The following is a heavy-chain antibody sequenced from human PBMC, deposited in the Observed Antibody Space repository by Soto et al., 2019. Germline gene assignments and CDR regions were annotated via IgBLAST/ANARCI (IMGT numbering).Heavy chain of an antibody. J-gene: IGHJ3*02. D-gene: IGHD5-18*01. CDR2: ISYHGSTE. CDR1: GFSFSIYA. V-gene: IGHV3-30-3*01. CDR3: ARRYSYGPNWESDALDI. Sequence: QVQLVESGGGVVQPGRSLRLSCAASGFSFSIYAMHWVRQAPGKGLEWVAVISYHGSTEYYGDSVKGRFTISRDNSKNTMYLQMYSLRPEDTSIYYCARRYSYGPNWESDALDIWGQGAMVTVSS.